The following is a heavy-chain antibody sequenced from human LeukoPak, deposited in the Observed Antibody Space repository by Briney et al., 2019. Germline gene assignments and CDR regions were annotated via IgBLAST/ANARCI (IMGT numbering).Heavy chain of an antibody. CDR2: IIPIFGTA. V-gene: IGHV1-69*13. Sequence: SVKVSCKASGGTFSSYAISWVRQAPGQGLEWMGGIIPIFGTANYAQKFQGRVTITADESTSTAYMELSSLRSEDTAVYYCARIPRGQWLVRPFDYWGQGTLVTVSS. J-gene: IGHJ4*02. CDR1: GGTFSSYA. D-gene: IGHD6-19*01. CDR3: ARIPRGQWLVRPFDY.